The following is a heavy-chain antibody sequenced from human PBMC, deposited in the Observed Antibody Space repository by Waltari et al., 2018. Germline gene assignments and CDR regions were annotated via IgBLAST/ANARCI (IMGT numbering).Heavy chain of an antibody. CDR1: GFTFSSYA. CDR2: ISGSGGST. CDR3: AKGFPPAEYFQH. D-gene: IGHD3-3*01. V-gene: IGHV3-23*01. J-gene: IGHJ1*01. Sequence: EVQLLESGGGLVQPGGSLRLSCAASGFTFSSYAMSWVRQAPGKGVEGVSSISGSGGSTYYADSVKGRFTISRDNSKNTLYLQRNSLRAEDTAVYYCAKGFPPAEYFQHWGQGTLVTVSS.